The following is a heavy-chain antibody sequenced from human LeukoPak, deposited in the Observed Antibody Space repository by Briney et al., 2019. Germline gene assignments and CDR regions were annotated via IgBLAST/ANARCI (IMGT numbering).Heavy chain of an antibody. CDR2: ISGSGGST. Sequence: GGSLRLSCAASGFTFSSYAMSWVRQAPGKGLEWVSAISGSGGSTYYADSVKGRFTISRDNSKNTLYLQMNSLRAEDTAVYYCAKDPNSYDYVWGSYRSVYWGQGTLVTVSS. CDR3: AKDPNSYDYVWGSYRSVY. J-gene: IGHJ4*02. V-gene: IGHV3-23*01. CDR1: GFTFSSYA. D-gene: IGHD3-16*02.